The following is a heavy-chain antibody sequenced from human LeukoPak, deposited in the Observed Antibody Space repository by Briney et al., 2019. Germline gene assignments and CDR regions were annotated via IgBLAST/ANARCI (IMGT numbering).Heavy chain of an antibody. J-gene: IGHJ4*02. CDR2: IYTGGST. CDR1: GGSISSYY. D-gene: IGHD3-9*01. Sequence: SETLSLTCTVSGGSISSYYWSWIRQPAGKGLEWIGRIYTGGSTNYNPSLKSRVTMSVDTSKNQLSPKLSSVTAADTAVYYCARDKYDILTGYYRLDSWGQGTLVTVSS. CDR3: ARDKYDILTGYYRLDS. V-gene: IGHV4-4*07.